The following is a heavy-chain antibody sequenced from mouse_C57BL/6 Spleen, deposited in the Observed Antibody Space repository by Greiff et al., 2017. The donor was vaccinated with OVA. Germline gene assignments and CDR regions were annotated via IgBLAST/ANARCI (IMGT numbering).Heavy chain of an antibody. CDR2: IHPNSGST. CDR1: GYTFTSYW. CDR3: ARSYDYRCDY. J-gene: IGHJ2*01. D-gene: IGHD2-4*01. V-gene: IGHV1-64*01. Sequence: QVQLKESGAELVKPGASVKLSCKASGYTFTSYWMHWVKQRPGQGLEWIGMIHPNSGSTNYNEKFKSKATLTVDKSSSTAYMQLSSLTSEDSAVYYCARSYDYRCDYWGQGTTLTVSS.